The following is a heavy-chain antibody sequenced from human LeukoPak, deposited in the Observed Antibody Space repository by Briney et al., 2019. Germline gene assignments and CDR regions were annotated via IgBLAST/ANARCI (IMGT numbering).Heavy chain of an antibody. Sequence: GGSLRLSCAASEFTFSSYAMHWVRQAPGKGLEWVAVISYDGSNKYYADSVKGRFTISRDNSKNTLYLQMNSLRAEDTAVYYCARDLGSGWYDYFDYWGQGTLATVSS. CDR1: EFTFSSYA. CDR3: ARDLGSGWYDYFDY. D-gene: IGHD6-19*01. CDR2: ISYDGSNK. J-gene: IGHJ4*02. V-gene: IGHV3-30-3*01.